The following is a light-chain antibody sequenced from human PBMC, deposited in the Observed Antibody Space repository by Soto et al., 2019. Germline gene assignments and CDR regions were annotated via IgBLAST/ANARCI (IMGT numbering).Light chain of an antibody. Sequence: EIVLTQSPATLSLSPGERATLSCRASQSVSSYLAWYQQKPGQAPRLLIYDASNRATCIPARFSGGGSGTDFALTISSLEPADFAVYYWQQRFNWPQFTFSQGTKLEIK. CDR1: QSVSSY. J-gene: IGKJ2*01. CDR3: QQRFNWPQFT. V-gene: IGKV3-11*01. CDR2: DAS.